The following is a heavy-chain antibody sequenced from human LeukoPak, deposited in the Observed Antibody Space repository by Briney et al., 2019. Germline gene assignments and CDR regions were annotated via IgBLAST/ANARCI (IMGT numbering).Heavy chain of an antibody. J-gene: IGHJ4*02. CDR2: ISWNSGNI. Sequence: GGSLRLSCAASGFTFSDYAMHWVRQAPGKGLEWVSGISWNSGNIDYADSVKGRFTISRDNAKNSLYLQINSLRAEDTAFYYCARFDRDWQALDHWGQGTLVTVSS. CDR1: GFTFSDYA. D-gene: IGHD2-21*02. V-gene: IGHV3-9*01. CDR3: ARFDRDWQALDH.